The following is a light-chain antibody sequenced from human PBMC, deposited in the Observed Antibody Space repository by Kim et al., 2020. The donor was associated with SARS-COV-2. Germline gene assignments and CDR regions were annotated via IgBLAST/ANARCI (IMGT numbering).Light chain of an antibody. CDR3: QQYYDIPWA. CDR2: WAS. J-gene: IGKJ1*01. CDR1: QSVLYNSNSKNY. V-gene: IGKV4-1*01. Sequence: ATINCKSSQSVLYNSNSKNYLSWYQQKPGQPPKLLIYWASTRESGVPDRFGGSGSGTDFTLSISSVQAEDVAVYYCQQYYDIPWAFGQGTKVDIK.